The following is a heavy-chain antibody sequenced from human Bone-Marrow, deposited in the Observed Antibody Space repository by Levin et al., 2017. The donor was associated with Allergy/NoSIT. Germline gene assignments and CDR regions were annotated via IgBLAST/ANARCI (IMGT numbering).Heavy chain of an antibody. Sequence: GESLKISCAASGFTVSSNHMSWVRQAPGKGLEWVSLIYSGGTTYYSDSVKGRFTISRDNSKNTLYLQMNSLRAEDTAVYYCARGVYGMDVWGQGTTVTVSS. CDR2: IYSGGTT. CDR1: GFTVSSNH. V-gene: IGHV3-66*01. J-gene: IGHJ6*02. CDR3: ARGVYGMDV.